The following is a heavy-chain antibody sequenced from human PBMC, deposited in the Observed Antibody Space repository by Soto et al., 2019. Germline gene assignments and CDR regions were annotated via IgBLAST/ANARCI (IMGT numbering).Heavy chain of an antibody. CDR1: GFTFSDYY. J-gene: IGHJ2*01. D-gene: IGHD6-13*01. CDR2: ISSSSSYT. CDR3: ASGVYSSIWPYFDL. Sequence: QVQMVESGGGLVKPGGSLRLSCAASGFTFSDYYMSWIRQAPGKGLEGVSYISSSSSYTNYADSVKGRFTISRDNAKNTLYLQMNSLGAEDTAVYYCASGVYSSIWPYFDLWGRGPLVTVAS. V-gene: IGHV3-11*05.